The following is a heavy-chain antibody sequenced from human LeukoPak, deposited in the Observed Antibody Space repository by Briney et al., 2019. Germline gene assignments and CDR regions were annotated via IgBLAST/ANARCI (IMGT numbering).Heavy chain of an antibody. J-gene: IGHJ4*02. Sequence: GGSLRLSCAASGFTFTSYAMNWVRQAPGKGLEWVSTISGSGSSTYYVDSVKGRFTISRDNSQNTLYLQMNSLRAEDTAVYYCAKDLGVGAYLLFDYVSSAFDHWGQGTLVTVSS. CDR2: ISGSGSST. CDR1: GFTFTSYA. D-gene: IGHD2/OR15-2a*01. CDR3: AKDLGVGAYLLFDYVSSAFDH. V-gene: IGHV3-23*01.